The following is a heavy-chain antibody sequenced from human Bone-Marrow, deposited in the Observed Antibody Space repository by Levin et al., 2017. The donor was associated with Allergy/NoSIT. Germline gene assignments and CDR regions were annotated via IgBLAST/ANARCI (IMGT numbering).Heavy chain of an antibody. D-gene: IGHD2-2*01. CDR2: ISSSGSTK. V-gene: IGHV3-11*01. Sequence: GGSLRLSCVGSGSTFSDDFMTWIRQAPGKGLEWVSYISSSGSTKNYADSVKGRFTISKDNTKNSLFLQMSSLRAEDTAVYYCARETCTSASCYLDSWGQGTLVTVSS. J-gene: IGHJ4*02. CDR1: GSTFSDDF. CDR3: ARETCTSASCYLDS.